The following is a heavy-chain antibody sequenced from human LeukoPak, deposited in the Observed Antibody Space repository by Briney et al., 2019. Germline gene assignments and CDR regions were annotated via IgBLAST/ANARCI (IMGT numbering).Heavy chain of an antibody. D-gene: IGHD3-22*01. Sequence: GGSLRLSCAASGFPFSSYSLNWVRQAPGKGLEWASSISSSSSYIYYADSVKGRFTISRDNAKNSLYLQMNSLRAEDTAVYYCARDRRRYYYDSSGYDAFDIWGQGTMVIVSS. V-gene: IGHV3-21*01. CDR1: GFPFSSYS. J-gene: IGHJ3*02. CDR3: ARDRRRYYYDSSGYDAFDI. CDR2: ISSSSSYI.